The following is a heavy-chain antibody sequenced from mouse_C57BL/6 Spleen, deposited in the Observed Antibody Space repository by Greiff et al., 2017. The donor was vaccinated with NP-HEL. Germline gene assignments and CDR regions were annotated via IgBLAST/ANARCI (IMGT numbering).Heavy chain of an antibody. J-gene: IGHJ2*01. V-gene: IGHV1-64*01. CDR2: IHPNSCST. Sequence: QVQLQQPGAELVKPGASVKLSCKASGYTFTSYWMHWVKQRPGQGLEWIGMIHPNSCSTNYTEKFKSKATLTVDKSSSTAYMQLSSLTSEDSAVYYCAREGYYVLDYWGQGTTLTVSS. CDR3: AREGYYVLDY. CDR1: GYTFTSYW. D-gene: IGHD2-3*01.